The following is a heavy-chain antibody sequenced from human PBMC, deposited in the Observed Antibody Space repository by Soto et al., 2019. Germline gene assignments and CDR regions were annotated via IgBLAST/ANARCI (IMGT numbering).Heavy chain of an antibody. D-gene: IGHD6-19*01. CDR2: ISYDGSNK. V-gene: IGHV3-30-3*01. CDR1: GFTFSSYA. J-gene: IGHJ4*02. Sequence: PGGSLRLSCAASGFTFSSYAMHWVRQAPGKGLEWVAVISYDGSNKYYADSVKGRFTISRDNSKNTLYLQMNSLRAEDTAVYYCARDRDVAWLVLDYWGQGTLVTV. CDR3: ARDRDVAWLVLDY.